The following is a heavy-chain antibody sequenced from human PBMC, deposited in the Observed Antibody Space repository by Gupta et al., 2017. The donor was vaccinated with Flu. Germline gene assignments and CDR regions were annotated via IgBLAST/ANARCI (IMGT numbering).Heavy chain of an antibody. Sequence: QVQLVQSGAEVKKPGSSVKVSCKASGGTFSSYAISWVRQAPGQGLEWMGGIIPIFGTANYAQKFQGRVTITADKSTSTAYMELSSLRSEDTAVYYCARDGPTSSDYDKQGIPEPGRAFDIWGQGTMVTVSS. CDR3: ARDGPTSSDYDKQGIPEPGRAFDI. CDR1: GGTFSSYA. J-gene: IGHJ3*02. D-gene: IGHD1-14*01. V-gene: IGHV1-69*06. CDR2: IIPIFGTA.